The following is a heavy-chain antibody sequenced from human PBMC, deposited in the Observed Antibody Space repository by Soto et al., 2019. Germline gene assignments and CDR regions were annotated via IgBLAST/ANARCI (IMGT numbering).Heavy chain of an antibody. D-gene: IGHD2-8*01. Sequence: LSLTCAVYGGSFSGYYWSWIRQPPGKGLEWIGEINHSGSTNYNPSLKSRVTISVDTSKNQFSLKLSSVTAADTAVYYCARGRWGGYCTNGVCYYYYCYGMDVWGQGTTVTVSS. CDR1: GGSFSGYY. CDR3: ARGRWGGYCTNGVCYYYYCYGMDV. CDR2: INHSGST. J-gene: IGHJ6*02. V-gene: IGHV4-34*01.